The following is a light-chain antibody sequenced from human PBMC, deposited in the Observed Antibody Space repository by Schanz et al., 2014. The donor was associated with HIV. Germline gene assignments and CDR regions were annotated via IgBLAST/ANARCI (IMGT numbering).Light chain of an antibody. Sequence: EIEMTQSPATLSVSPGERATLSCRASQSVSNNLAWYQQRPGQAPRLLIFGASNRATGTPDRFSGSESGTDFTLTISRVEPEDYAVYYCQQYGSLPWTFGQGTKVEVK. CDR2: GAS. CDR3: QQYGSLPWT. J-gene: IGKJ1*01. CDR1: QSVSNN. V-gene: IGKV3-20*01.